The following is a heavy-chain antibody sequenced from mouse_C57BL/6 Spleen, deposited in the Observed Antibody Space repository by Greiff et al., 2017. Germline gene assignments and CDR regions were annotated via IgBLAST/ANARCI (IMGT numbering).Heavy chain of an antibody. V-gene: IGHV5-6*01. J-gene: IGHJ4*01. CDR2: ISRGGSYT. CDR3: ARGGYYYGSSGPYYYAMDY. Sequence: EVQLQQSGGDLVKPGGSLKLSCAASGFTFSSYGMSWVRQTPDKRLEWVATISRGGSYTYYPDSVKGRFTISRDNAKNTLYLQMSSLKSEDTAMYYCARGGYYYGSSGPYYYAMDYWGQGTSVTVSS. CDR1: GFTFSSYG. D-gene: IGHD1-1*01.